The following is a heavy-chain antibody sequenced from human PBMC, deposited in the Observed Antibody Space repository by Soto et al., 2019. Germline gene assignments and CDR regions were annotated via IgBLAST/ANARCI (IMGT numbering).Heavy chain of an antibody. D-gene: IGHD5-12*01. Sequence: QVQLVQSGAEVKKPGSSVKVSCKASGGTFSSYTISWVRQAPGQGLEWMGRIIPILGIANYAQKFQGRVTITADESTSTAYMELSSLRSEDTAVYYCARDRGLVQYSGYDYFGYWGQGTLVTVSS. J-gene: IGHJ4*02. CDR3: ARDRGLVQYSGYDYFGY. CDR1: GGTFSSYT. CDR2: IIPILGIA. V-gene: IGHV1-69*08.